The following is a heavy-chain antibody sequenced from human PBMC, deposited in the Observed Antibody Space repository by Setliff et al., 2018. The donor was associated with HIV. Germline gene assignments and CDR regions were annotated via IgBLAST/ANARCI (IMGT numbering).Heavy chain of an antibody. Sequence: PGESLRLSCAASGFTFRSYGMHWVRQAPGKGLEWVAVIWYDGSNKYYADSVKGRFTISRDNFKNTLYLQMNSLRAEDTAVYYCGKELSAGYYYDSSGGVLDHWGQGTPVTVSS. V-gene: IGHV3-33*06. J-gene: IGHJ4*02. CDR2: IWYDGSNK. CDR1: GFTFRSYG. D-gene: IGHD3-22*01. CDR3: GKELSAGYYYDSSGGVLDH.